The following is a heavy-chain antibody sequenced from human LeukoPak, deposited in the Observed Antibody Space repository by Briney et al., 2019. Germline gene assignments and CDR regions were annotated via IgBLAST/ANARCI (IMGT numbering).Heavy chain of an antibody. Sequence: PGGSLRLSCAASGFTFSSYAMSWVRQAPGKGLEWVSYISSSSSYTNYADSVKGRFTISRDNAKNSLYLQMNSLRAEDTAVYYCARDLNYGGNSRGWFQPWGQGTLVTVSS. J-gene: IGHJ5*02. CDR3: ARDLNYGGNSRGWFQP. CDR2: ISSSSSYT. CDR1: GFTFSSYA. D-gene: IGHD4-23*01. V-gene: IGHV3-21*05.